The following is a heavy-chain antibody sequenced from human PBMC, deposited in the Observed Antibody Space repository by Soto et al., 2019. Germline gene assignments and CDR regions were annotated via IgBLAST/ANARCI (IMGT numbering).Heavy chain of an antibody. D-gene: IGHD4-17*01. Sequence: EVQLVESGGGLVQPGGSLGLSCAASGFSFSDHYMDWVRQAPGKGLEWVGRTRNKANSYTTEYAASVKGRFTISRDDSKNSLYLQMNSLKTEYTAVYYCARIRNDYGASSAIDYWGQGTLVTVSS. CDR1: GFSFSDHY. V-gene: IGHV3-72*01. J-gene: IGHJ4*02. CDR2: TRNKANSYTT. CDR3: ARIRNDYGASSAIDY.